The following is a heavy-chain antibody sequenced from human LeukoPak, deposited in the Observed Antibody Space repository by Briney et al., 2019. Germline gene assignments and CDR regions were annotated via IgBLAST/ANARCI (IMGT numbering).Heavy chain of an antibody. V-gene: IGHV4-59*01. Sequence: SETLSLTCTISGGSIRSYYWSWIRQPPGKGLEWIGYIYYSGSTNYNPSLKSRVTISVDTSKNQFSLKLTSVTAADTAVYYCASLYGGSHFDYWGQGTLVTVYS. CDR2: IYYSGST. J-gene: IGHJ4*02. CDR3: ASLYGGSHFDY. CDR1: GGSIRSYY. D-gene: IGHD4-23*01.